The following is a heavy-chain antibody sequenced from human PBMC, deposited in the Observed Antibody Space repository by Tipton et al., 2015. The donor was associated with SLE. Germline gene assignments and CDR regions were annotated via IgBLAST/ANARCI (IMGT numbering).Heavy chain of an antibody. CDR1: GFTVSSNY. J-gene: IGHJ4*02. D-gene: IGHD6-13*01. V-gene: IGHV3-66*01. CDR2: IYSGGST. CDR3: ARGAWAAAGH. Sequence: AVSGFTVSSNYMSWVRQAPGKGLEWVSVIYSGGSTYYTDSVKGRFTISRDNSKNTLYLQMNSLRAEDTAVYYCARGAWAAAGHWGQGTLVTVSS.